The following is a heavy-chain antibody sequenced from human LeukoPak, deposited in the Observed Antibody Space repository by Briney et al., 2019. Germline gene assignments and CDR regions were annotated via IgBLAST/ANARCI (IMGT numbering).Heavy chain of an antibody. CDR1: GFTFSTNS. CDR2: IGISSSHT. J-gene: IGHJ6*03. CDR3: AKDLTTVATPYYYYYMDV. D-gene: IGHD4-23*01. Sequence: GGSLRLSCAASGFTFSTNSMNWVRQAPGKGLEWVSSIGISSSHTFYADSVKGRFTISRDNAENSVYLQMNSLRAEDTAVYYCAKDLTTVATPYYYYYMDVWGKRTTVTVSS. V-gene: IGHV3-21*01.